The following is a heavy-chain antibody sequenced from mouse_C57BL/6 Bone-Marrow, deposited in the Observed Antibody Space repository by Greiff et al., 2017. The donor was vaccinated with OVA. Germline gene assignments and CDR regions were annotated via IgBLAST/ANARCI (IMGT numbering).Heavy chain of an antibody. CDR1: GYAFSSSW. J-gene: IGHJ2*01. D-gene: IGHD2-3*01. CDR3: ARHEDGYYASYFDY. CDR2: IYPGDGDT. Sequence: QVQLQQSGPELVKPGASVKISCKASGYAFSSSWMNWVKQRPGKGLEWIGRIYPGDGDTNYNGKFKGKATLTADKSSSTAYMQLSSLTSSDSAVYFGARHEDGYYASYFDYWGQGTTLTVSS. V-gene: IGHV1-82*01.